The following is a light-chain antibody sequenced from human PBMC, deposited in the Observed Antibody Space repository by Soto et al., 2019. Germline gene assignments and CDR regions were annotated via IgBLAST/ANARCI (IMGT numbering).Light chain of an antibody. CDR3: QQYYSDKYT. CDR2: WAS. V-gene: IGKV4-1*01. Sequence: DFVMTQSPDYLALSLGERATINCKSSQSVLSRSNKKNYLAWYQQKPGQPPKILMYWASTRGSGVPDRFSASGSGTDFTLTISSLQAEDVAVYYSQQYYSDKYTFGQGTKLEI. CDR1: QSVLSRSNKKNY. J-gene: IGKJ2*01.